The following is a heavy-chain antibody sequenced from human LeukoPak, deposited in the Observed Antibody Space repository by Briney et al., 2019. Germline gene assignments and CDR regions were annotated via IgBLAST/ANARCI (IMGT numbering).Heavy chain of an antibody. CDR2: INHSGST. CDR3: ASGPPQVDIVVVPAAWGIDY. V-gene: IGHV4-34*01. J-gene: IGHJ4*02. CDR1: GGCFSGYY. Sequence: SETLSLTCAVYGGCFSGYYWSWIRQPPGKGLEWIGEINHSGSTNYNPSLKSRVTISVDTSKNQFSLKLSSVTAADTVVYYCASGPPQVDIVVVPAAWGIDYWGQGTLVTVSS. D-gene: IGHD2-2*01.